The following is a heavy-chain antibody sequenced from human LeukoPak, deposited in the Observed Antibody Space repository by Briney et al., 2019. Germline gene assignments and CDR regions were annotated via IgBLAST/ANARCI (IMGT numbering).Heavy chain of an antibody. J-gene: IGHJ3*02. CDR1: GFTFSSYS. V-gene: IGHV3-48*01. Sequence: GGSLRLSCAASGFTFSSYSMTWVRQAPGKGLEWVSYISSSSSTIYYADSVKGRFTISRDNAKNSLYLQMNSLRAEDTAVYYCARDGPNCSGGSCYEVDAFDIWGQGTMVTVSS. CDR2: ISSSSSTI. D-gene: IGHD2-15*01. CDR3: ARDGPNCSGGSCYEVDAFDI.